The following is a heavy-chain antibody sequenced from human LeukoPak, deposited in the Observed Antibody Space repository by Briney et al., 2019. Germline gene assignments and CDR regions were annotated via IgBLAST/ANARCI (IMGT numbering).Heavy chain of an antibody. CDR1: GGSISPYY. Sequence: SETLSLACTVSGGSISPYYWSWMRQAPGTGLEWIGNIFYRGSTNYNASLQSRVSISVDTSKNQFSLSLSSVTAADTAVYYCARLLAGEYDPFDIWGQGTMVTVS. J-gene: IGHJ3*02. V-gene: IGHV4-59*08. D-gene: IGHD3-10*01. CDR3: ARLLAGEYDPFDI. CDR2: IFYRGST.